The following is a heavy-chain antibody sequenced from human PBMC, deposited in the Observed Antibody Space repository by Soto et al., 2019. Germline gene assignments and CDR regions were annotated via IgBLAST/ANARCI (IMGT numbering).Heavy chain of an antibody. CDR2: ISPSGNSI. J-gene: IGHJ3*01. CDR3: VRSLPGGADCFDL. Sequence: QVQLVESGGGLVKPGGSLRLSCAASGLSFSDSYMSWTRQAPGKGLEWVSYISPSGNSIYYADSVKGRFTISRDNAKNSLSLQMNSLRAEDTAVYYCVRSLPGGADCFDLCGQGTMVTVSS. CDR1: GLSFSDSY. V-gene: IGHV3-11*01. D-gene: IGHD2-21*01.